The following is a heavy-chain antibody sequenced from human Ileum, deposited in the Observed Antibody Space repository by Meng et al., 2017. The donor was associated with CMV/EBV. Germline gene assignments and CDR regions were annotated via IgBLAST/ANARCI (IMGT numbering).Heavy chain of an antibody. CDR1: EYTFRSYA. V-gene: IGHV3-23*01. CDR3: ARRGQI. CDR2: ILVDGVTT. J-gene: IGHJ4*02. Sequence: GESLKISCVASEYTFRSYAMDWVRQAPGKRLEWVSAILVDGVTTFYADSVKGRFTISRDNSKNTMYLQMNSLRAEDTAVYFCARRGQIWGQGTLVTVSS.